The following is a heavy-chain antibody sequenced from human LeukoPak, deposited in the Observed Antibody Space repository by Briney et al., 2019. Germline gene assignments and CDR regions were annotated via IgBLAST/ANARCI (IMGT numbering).Heavy chain of an antibody. Sequence: ASVKVSCKASGYTFTSYDINWVRQATGQGLEWMGWMNPNSGNTGYAQKFQGRVTMTRNTSISTAYMELSSLRSEDTAVYYCARTPQLVRAIDYWGQGTLVTVSS. V-gene: IGHV1-8*01. J-gene: IGHJ4*02. CDR1: GYTFTSYD. CDR3: ARTPQLVRAIDY. D-gene: IGHD6-6*01. CDR2: MNPNSGNT.